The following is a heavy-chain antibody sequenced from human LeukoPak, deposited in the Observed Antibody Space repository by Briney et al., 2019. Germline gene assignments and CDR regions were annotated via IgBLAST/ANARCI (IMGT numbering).Heavy chain of an antibody. D-gene: IGHD2-8*01. CDR2: IYYTGST. Sequence: PSETLSLTCTLSRGSLGSSSLYWSWIRHPPGKGLECVGSIYYTGSTYYDTSLKSRVSISVDTCNNHISPCLTSLTTADTAVYYCASVLSRDDDAYWGQGTLVIVTS. V-gene: IGHV4-39*02. J-gene: IGHJ4*02. CDR1: RGSLGSSSLY. CDR3: ASVLSRDDDAY.